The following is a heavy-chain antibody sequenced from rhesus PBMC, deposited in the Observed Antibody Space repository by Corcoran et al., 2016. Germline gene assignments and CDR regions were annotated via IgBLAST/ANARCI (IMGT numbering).Heavy chain of an antibody. Sequence: QVQLQESGPGVVKPSETLSLTCAVSGGSIRSGYYFWRWIRTPPGKGLEWIGGIYCNSESTNYNPSLKSRVTISKDTSKNQFSLKLSSVTAADTAVYYCARSSSSGWYTVWGQGVLVTVSS. CDR1: GGSIRSGYYF. J-gene: IGHJ5-1*01. CDR3: ARSSSSGWYTV. D-gene: IGHD6-31*01. V-gene: IGHV4S12*01. CDR2: IYCNSEST.